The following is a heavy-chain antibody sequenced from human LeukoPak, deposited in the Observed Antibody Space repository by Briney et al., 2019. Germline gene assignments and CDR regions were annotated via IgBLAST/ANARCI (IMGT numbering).Heavy chain of an antibody. Sequence: SGGSLRLSCAASGFTFSAYAMSWVRQAPGKGLEWVSSISGSGGSTYYADSVKGRFTISRDNSKNTLYLQMNSLRAEGTAVYYCAKERNSKGYFDYWGQGTLVTVSS. CDR2: ISGSGGST. CDR1: GFTFSAYA. V-gene: IGHV3-23*01. D-gene: IGHD1-14*01. CDR3: AKERNSKGYFDY. J-gene: IGHJ4*02.